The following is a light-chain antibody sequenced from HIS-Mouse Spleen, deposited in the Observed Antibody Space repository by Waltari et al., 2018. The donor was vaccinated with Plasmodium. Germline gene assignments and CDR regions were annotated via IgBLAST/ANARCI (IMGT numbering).Light chain of an antibody. CDR1: QSVSSN. V-gene: IGKV3-15*01. CDR2: GAS. J-gene: IGKJ3*01. Sequence: EIVMTQSPATLSVSPGERATLSCRASQSVSSNLAWYQQKPGQAPRLLSYGASTRATGIPARFSGSGSGTEFNLTISSLQSEDFAVYYCQQYNNWSFTFGPGTKVAIK. CDR3: QQYNNWSFT.